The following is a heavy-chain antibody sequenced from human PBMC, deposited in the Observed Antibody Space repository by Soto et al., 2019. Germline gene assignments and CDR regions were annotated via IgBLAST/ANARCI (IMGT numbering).Heavy chain of an antibody. J-gene: IGHJ4*02. V-gene: IGHV4-34*01. CDR2: INHSGST. CDR1: GGSFSGYY. CDR3: ARDKITGLFDY. D-gene: IGHD2-8*02. Sequence: PSETLSLTCAVYGGSFSGYYWTWIRQPPGTGLEWIGEINHSGSTNYNSSLKSRVTISVDTSKNQFSLKLTSVTAADTAVYYCARDKITGLFDYWGQGTLVTSPQ.